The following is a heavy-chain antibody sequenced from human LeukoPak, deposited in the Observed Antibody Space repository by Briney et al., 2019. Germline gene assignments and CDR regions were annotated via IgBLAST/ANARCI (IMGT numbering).Heavy chain of an antibody. D-gene: IGHD3-10*01. J-gene: IGHJ4*02. CDR1: GFTFSSYA. V-gene: IGHV3-23*01. Sequence: PGGSLRLSCAASGFTFSSYAMSWVRQAPGKGLEWVLAISCSGGSTYYADSVKGRFTISRDNSKNTLYLQMNSLRAEDTAVYYCAKGHTWFGELLTPYFDYWGQGTLVTVSS. CDR3: AKGHTWFGELLTPYFDY. CDR2: ISCSGGST.